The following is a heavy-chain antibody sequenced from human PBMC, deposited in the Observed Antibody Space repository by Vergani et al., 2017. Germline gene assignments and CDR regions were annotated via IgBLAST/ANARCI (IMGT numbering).Heavy chain of an antibody. CDR3: ARLTILVDTPWGGWLDP. Sequence: VQLVQSGAEVKKPGSSVRVSCKASADTFSSYAITWVRQAPGQGLEWMGRIIPTLGTTNYAQKFQSRLTMTADVSTSTAYMELSSLRSEDTAVYYCARLTILVDTPWGGWLDPWGQGTLVSVSS. CDR1: ADTFSSYA. J-gene: IGHJ5*02. V-gene: IGHV1-69*11. CDR2: IIPTLGTT. D-gene: IGHD5-18*01.